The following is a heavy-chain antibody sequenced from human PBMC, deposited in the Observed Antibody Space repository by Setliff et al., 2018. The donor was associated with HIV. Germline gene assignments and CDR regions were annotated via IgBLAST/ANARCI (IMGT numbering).Heavy chain of an antibody. CDR3: ARDPTVVMSYYYYGMDV. Sequence: GASVKVSCKASGYSLTNYAMQWVRQAPGQRLEWMGWINSGNGNTKYSQKFQGRVTITRDTSASTAYMELSSLRSEDTAVYYCARDPTVVMSYYYYGMDVWGQGTTVTVSS. V-gene: IGHV1-3*04. CDR2: INSGNGNT. CDR1: GYSLTNYA. D-gene: IGHD2-15*01. J-gene: IGHJ6*02.